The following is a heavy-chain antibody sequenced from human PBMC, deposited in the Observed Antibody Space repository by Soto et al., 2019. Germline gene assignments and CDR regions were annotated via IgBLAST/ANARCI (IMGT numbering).Heavy chain of an antibody. J-gene: IGHJ5*02. V-gene: IGHV4-4*02. CDR2: IYHSGST. CDR1: GGSISSSNW. Sequence: QVQLQESGPGLVKPSGTLSLTCAVSGGSISSSNWWRWVRQPPGKGPEWVGEIYHSGSTNYNQSLKSRVNISVDKSKNQFSLKLSSVTAADTAVYYCARENDPPQRWFDPWGQGTLVTVSS. CDR3: ARENDPPQRWFDP.